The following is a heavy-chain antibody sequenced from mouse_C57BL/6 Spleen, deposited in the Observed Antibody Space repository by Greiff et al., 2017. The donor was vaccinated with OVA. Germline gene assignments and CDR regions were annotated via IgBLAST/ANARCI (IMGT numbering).Heavy chain of an antibody. CDR1: GFTFSSYT. Sequence: EVQRVESGGGLVKPGGSLKLSCAASGFTFSSYTMSWVRQTPEKRLEWVATISGGGGNTYYPDSVKGRFTISRDNAKNTLYLQMSSLRSEDTALYYCARLYYDYDVDYWGQGTTLTVSS. V-gene: IGHV5-9*01. D-gene: IGHD2-4*01. CDR3: ARLYYDYDVDY. J-gene: IGHJ2*01. CDR2: ISGGGGNT.